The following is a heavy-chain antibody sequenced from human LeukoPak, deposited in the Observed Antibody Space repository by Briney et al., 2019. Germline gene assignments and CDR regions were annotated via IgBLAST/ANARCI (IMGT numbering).Heavy chain of an antibody. J-gene: IGHJ4*02. V-gene: IGHV3-74*01. CDR3: SRSAYYDGSGNYYDY. Sequence: TGGSLRLSCAASKFNFPAYGMHWVRQAPGKGLVWVSRISDGGSTTTYADSVKGRFTISRDNAKNTLYLQMNGLRAEDTAVYYCSRSAYYDGSGNYYDYWGQGTLVTVSS. CDR1: KFNFPAYG. CDR2: ISDGGSTT. D-gene: IGHD3-22*01.